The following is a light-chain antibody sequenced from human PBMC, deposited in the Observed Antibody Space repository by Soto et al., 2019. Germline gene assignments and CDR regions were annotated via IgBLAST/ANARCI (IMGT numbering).Light chain of an antibody. V-gene: IGLV2-14*01. Sequence: QSALTQPASVSGSPGQSITISCTGSSSDVGAYRYVSWFQQHPGRAPKLIIYEVSNRPSGVSDRFSGSKSGNTASLTISGIKAEDEADYHCSSYTTTTAWVFGGGTKLTVL. CDR3: SSYTTTTAWV. CDR1: SSDVGAYRY. J-gene: IGLJ3*02. CDR2: EVS.